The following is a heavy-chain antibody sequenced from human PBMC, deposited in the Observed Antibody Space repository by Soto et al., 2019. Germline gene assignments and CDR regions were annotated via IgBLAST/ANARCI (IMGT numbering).Heavy chain of an antibody. V-gene: IGHV5-51*01. CDR2: IYPGDSDT. D-gene: IGHD2-21*01. J-gene: IGHJ6*02. Sequence: PGESLKISCKGSGYSFTSYWIGWVRQMPGKGLEWMGIIYPGDSDTRYSPSFQGQVTISADKSISTAYLQWSSLKASDTALYYGARISHNSFFSDMEVVGQEATVAVFS. CDR3: ARISHNSFFSDMEV. CDR1: GYSFTSYW.